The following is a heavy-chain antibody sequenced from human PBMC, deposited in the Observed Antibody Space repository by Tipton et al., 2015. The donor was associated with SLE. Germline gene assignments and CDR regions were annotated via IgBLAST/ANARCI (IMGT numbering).Heavy chain of an antibody. V-gene: IGHV3-30*04. Sequence: SLRLSCAASGFTFSSYAMHWVRQAPGKGLEWVAVISYDGSNKYYADSVKGRFTISRDNSKNTLYLQMNSLRAEDTAVYYCARGNLHPTGSYFDYWGQGTLVTVSS. J-gene: IGHJ4*02. CDR3: ARGNLHPTGSYFDY. CDR2: ISYDGSNK. CDR1: GFTFSSYA. D-gene: IGHD1-14*01.